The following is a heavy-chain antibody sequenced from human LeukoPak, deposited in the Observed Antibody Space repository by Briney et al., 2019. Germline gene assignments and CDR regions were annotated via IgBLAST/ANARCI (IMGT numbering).Heavy chain of an antibody. J-gene: IGHJ4*02. D-gene: IGHD4-17*01. CDR3: AILYGDHGPELDY. CDR2: INPNSGDT. CDR1: GYIFTGYY. V-gene: IGHV1-2*02. Sequence: GASVTVSCKASGYIFTGYYMHWVRQAPGQGLEWMGWINPNSGDTNYAQKFQGRVTMTRDTSISTAYMELSRLRSDDTAVYYCAILYGDHGPELDYWGQGTLVTVSS.